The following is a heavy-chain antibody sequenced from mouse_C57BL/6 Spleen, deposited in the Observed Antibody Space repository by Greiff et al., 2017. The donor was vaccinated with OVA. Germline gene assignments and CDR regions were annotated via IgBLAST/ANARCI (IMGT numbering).Heavy chain of an antibody. J-gene: IGHJ1*03. CDR3: ASGGAPWYFDV. CDR2: IDPEDGGT. V-gene: IGHV14-2*01. CDR1: GFNINDYY. Sequence: VQLQQSGAELVKPGASVKLSCTASGFNINDYYMHWVKQRTEQGLEWIGRIDPEDGGTKYAPKFQGKATITADTSSNTAYLQLSSLTSEDTAVYYCASGGAPWYFDVRGTGTTVTVSS.